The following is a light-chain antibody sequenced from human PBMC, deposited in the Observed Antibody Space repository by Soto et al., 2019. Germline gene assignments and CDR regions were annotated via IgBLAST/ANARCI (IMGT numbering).Light chain of an antibody. J-gene: IGLJ3*02. CDR2: EVY. CDR3: SSYTTNHTRV. V-gene: IGLV2-14*01. CDR1: SNDIGGYNY. Sequence: QSVLTQPASVSGSPGQSITFSCTGTSNDIGGYNYVSWFQHHPDKAPKLIIYEVYDRPSGVSNRFSGSKSGNTASLTISGLQPEDEADYYCSSYTTNHTRVFGGGTKVTV.